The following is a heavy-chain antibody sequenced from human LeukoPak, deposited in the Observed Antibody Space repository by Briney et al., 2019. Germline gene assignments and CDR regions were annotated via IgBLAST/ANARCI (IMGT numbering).Heavy chain of an antibody. V-gene: IGHV3-15*01. J-gene: IGHJ4*02. D-gene: IGHD5-24*01. Sequence: PGGSLRLSCAASGFTFSNAWMSWVRQAPGKGLEWVGRIKSKTDGGTTDYAAPVKGRFTISRDDSKNTLYLQMNSLKTEDTAVYYCTTDFSSVEMATIKDYWGQGTLVTVSS. CDR1: GFTFSNAW. CDR2: IKSKTDGGTT. CDR3: TTDFSSVEMATIKDY.